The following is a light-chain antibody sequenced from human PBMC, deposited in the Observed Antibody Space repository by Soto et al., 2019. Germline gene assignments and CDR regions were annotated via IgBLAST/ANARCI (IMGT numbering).Light chain of an antibody. Sequence: EIVLTQSPGTLSLSPGERATLSCRASQSVSRSYFAWYQQKPGQAPKLLIYGASSRATGIPYRFSGSGSGTDFTLTISRVEPEDFAVYYCQQYGCSPPGTFGQGNKVEIK. CDR2: GAS. V-gene: IGKV3-20*01. CDR3: QQYGCSPPGT. CDR1: QSVSRSY. J-gene: IGKJ1*01.